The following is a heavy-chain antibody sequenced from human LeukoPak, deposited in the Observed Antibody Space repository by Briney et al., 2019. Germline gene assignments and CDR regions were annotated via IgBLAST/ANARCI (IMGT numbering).Heavy chain of an antibody. CDR1: GASISSGSYF. J-gene: IGHJ3*02. Sequence: PSETLSLTCNVSGASISSGSYFWTWIRQPAGKGLEWIGYIYYSGSTNYNPSLKSRITISVDTSKNQFSLKLSSVTAADTAVYYCARDQAQWGPGAFDIWGQGTMVTVAS. D-gene: IGHD6-19*01. V-gene: IGHV4-61*10. CDR2: IYYSGST. CDR3: ARDQAQWGPGAFDI.